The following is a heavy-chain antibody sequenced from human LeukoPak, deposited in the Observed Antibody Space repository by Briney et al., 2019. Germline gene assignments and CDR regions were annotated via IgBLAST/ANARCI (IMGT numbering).Heavy chain of an antibody. CDR1: GYTFTSYD. J-gene: IGHJ4*02. D-gene: IGHD5-12*01. V-gene: IGHV1-8*01. CDR2: MNPNSGNT. CDR3: ARAVRLVDIVATIGYYFDY. Sequence: ASVKVSCKASGYTFTSYDINWVRQATGQGLEWMGWMNPNSGNTGYAQKFQGRVTMTRNTSISTAYMELSSLRSEDTAVYYCARAVRLVDIVATIGYYFDYWGQGTLVNVSS.